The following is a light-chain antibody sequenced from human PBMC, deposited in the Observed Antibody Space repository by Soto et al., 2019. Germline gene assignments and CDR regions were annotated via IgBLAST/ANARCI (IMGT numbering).Light chain of an antibody. CDR2: WAS. V-gene: IGKV4-1*01. J-gene: IGKJ1*01. Sequence: DIVMTQSPDSLAVSLGERATINCKSSQSVLYSSNNKNYLAWYQQKPGQPPKLLIYWASTRESGVPDRFSGSGFGTDFTLIISSLQADDVAVYYCQQYYSTPRTFGQGTKVEIK. CDR3: QQYYSTPRT. CDR1: QSVLYSSNNKNY.